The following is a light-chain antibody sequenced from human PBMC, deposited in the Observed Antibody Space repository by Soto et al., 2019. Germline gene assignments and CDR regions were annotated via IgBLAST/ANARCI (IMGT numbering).Light chain of an antibody. Sequence: DIPITQSPSTLSASIGDRVTITCRASQGITTFLAWYQQKPGKAPQILIYDASKLEPGVPSRVSGGGSGTEFTLTISSLQADDFATYYCQQYSTSPHTFGGGTRVEIK. J-gene: IGKJ4*01. CDR2: DAS. V-gene: IGKV1-5*01. CDR3: QQYSTSPHT. CDR1: QGITTF.